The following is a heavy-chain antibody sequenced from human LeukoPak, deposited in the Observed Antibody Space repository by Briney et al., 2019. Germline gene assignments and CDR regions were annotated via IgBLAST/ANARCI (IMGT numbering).Heavy chain of an antibody. D-gene: IGHD2-15*01. CDR3: ASRCVAETAFDI. J-gene: IGHJ3*02. CDR1: GYPSTIYY. CDR2: IYPGDSDT. Sequence: HGESLKISCSGSGYPSTIYYNGWLRQMPGKGLDFMGIIYPGDSDTRYSPSFQGQVTISADKSFTTAYLQWSSLKTSDTAMYYCASRCVAETAFDIWGQGTMVTVSS. V-gene: IGHV5-51*01.